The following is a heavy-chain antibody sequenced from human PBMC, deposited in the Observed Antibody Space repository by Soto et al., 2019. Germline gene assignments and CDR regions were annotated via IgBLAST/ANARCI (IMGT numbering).Heavy chain of an antibody. CDR3: ASSGTIFGQIDY. V-gene: IGHV4-31*03. CDR1: GGSISRGGYY. J-gene: IGHJ4*02. CDR2: IYYSGST. D-gene: IGHD3-3*01. Sequence: QVQLQESGPGLVKPSQTLSLTCTVSGGSISRGGYYWSWIRQHPGKGLEWIGYIYYSGSTYYNPYVKSRVTISVDTSKDRFSLKLSSVTAADTAVYYCASSGTIFGQIDYWGQGTLVTVSS.